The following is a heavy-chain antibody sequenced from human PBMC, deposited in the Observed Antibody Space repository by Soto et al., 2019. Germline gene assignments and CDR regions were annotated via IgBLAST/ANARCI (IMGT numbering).Heavy chain of an antibody. J-gene: IGHJ4*02. CDR1: GGSISSGGYY. CDR3: ARGVGIAARRIDY. CDR2: IYYSGST. Sequence: QVQLQESGPGLVKPSQTLSLTCTVSGGSISSGGYYWSWIRQHPGKGLEWIGYIYYSGSTYYNPSLKSRVTISVDTSKNQFSLKLSSVTAADTAVDYCARGVGIAARRIDYWGQGTLVTVSS. D-gene: IGHD6-6*01. V-gene: IGHV4-31*03.